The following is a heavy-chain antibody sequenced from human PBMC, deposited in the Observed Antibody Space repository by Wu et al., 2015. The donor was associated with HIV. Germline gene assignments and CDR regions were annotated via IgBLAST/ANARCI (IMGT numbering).Heavy chain of an antibody. Sequence: QVQLVQSGAEVKKPGASVKVSCKASGYTFTGYYMHWVRQAPGQGLEWMGWINPNSGGTNYAQKFQGRVTMTTDTSANTAYMELRSLRSDDTAVYYCARDGFYYGSGSHYIKGGLNWFDPWGQGTLVTVSS. J-gene: IGHJ5*02. CDR3: ARDGFYYGSGSHYIKGGLNWFDP. D-gene: IGHD3-10*01. V-gene: IGHV1-2*02. CDR1: GYTFTGYY. CDR2: INPNSGGT.